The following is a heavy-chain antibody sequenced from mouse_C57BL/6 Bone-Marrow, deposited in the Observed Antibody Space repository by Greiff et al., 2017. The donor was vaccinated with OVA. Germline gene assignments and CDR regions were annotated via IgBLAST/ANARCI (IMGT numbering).Heavy chain of an antibody. V-gene: IGHV5-17*01. D-gene: IGHD1-1*01. CDR2: ISSGSSTI. CDR1: GFTFSDYG. Sequence: EVHLVESGGGLVKPGGSLKLSCAASGFTFSDYGMHWVRQAPEKGLEWVAYISSGSSTIYYADTVKGRFPISRDNAKNTLFLQMTSLRSEDTAMYYCARPSYYYGSSLSYWGQGTLVTVSA. CDR3: ARPSYYYGSSLSY. J-gene: IGHJ3*01.